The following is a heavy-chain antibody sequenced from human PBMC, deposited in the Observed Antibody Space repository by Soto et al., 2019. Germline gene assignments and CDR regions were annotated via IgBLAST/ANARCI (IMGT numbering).Heavy chain of an antibody. Sequence: GGSLRLSCAASGFTVSSNYMSWVRQAPGKGLEWVSVIYSGGSTYYADSVKGRFTISRDNSKNTLYLQMNSLRAEDTAVYYCASAKKIAAAAGMDVWGQGNTVTVS. CDR3: ASAKKIAAAAGMDV. V-gene: IGHV3-53*01. CDR1: GFTVSSNY. J-gene: IGHJ6*02. CDR2: IYSGGST. D-gene: IGHD6-13*01.